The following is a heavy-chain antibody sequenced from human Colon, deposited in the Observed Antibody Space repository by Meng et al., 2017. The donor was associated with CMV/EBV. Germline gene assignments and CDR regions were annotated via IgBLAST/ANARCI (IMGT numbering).Heavy chain of an antibody. CDR3: ARETRRRDGDYYYAMDV. V-gene: IGHV1-18*01. D-gene: IGHD3-16*01. Sequence: ASVKVYCKASGYTFTSYGISWVRQAPGQGLEWMGWISAYNGNTYHAQKFQGRVTMTTDTSTNTAYMELRSLRSDDTAVYYCARETRRRDGDYYYAMDVWGQGTTVTVSS. CDR1: GYTFTSYG. CDR2: ISAYNGNT. J-gene: IGHJ6*02.